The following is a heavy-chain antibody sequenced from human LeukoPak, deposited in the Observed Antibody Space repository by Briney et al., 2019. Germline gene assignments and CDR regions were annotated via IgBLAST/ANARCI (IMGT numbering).Heavy chain of an antibody. V-gene: IGHV4-59*08. D-gene: IGHD3-22*01. J-gene: IGHJ4*02. Sequence: SETLSLTCTVSNGSIGSYYWTWIRQPPGKGLEWIGYIFHSGRTKYNPSLKSRVTISVDTSKDQFSLQLTSLTAADTAVYYCARRRIYYRFDYWGQGALVTVSS. CDR1: NGSIGSYY. CDR3: ARRRIYYRFDY. CDR2: IFHSGRT.